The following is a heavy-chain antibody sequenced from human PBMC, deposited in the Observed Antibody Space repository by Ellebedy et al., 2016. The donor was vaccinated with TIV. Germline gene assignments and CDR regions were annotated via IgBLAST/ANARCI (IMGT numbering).Heavy chain of an antibody. CDR3: ARLALVGYYYYYGMDV. CDR2: IYPGDSET. D-gene: IGHD1-26*01. Sequence: GESLKISXKGSGYSFTSYWIGWVRQMPGKGLEWMGIIYPGDSETRYSPSFQGQVTISADKSISTAYLQWSSLKASDTAMYYCARLALVGYYYYYGMDVWGQGTTVTVSS. J-gene: IGHJ6*02. CDR1: GYSFTSYW. V-gene: IGHV5-51*01.